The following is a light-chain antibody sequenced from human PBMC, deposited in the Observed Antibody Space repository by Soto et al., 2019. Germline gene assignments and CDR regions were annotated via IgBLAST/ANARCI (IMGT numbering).Light chain of an antibody. CDR3: QQYGTSPLT. Sequence: MVLTQSPGTLSLSPGQRGTLSCRASQGVSNSYLAWYQQKPGQAPRLLISGAFNRAPGIPDRFSGSGSGTDFTLTISRLEPEDFAVYYFQQYGTSPLTFGQGTKVDIK. CDR1: QGVSNSY. V-gene: IGKV3-20*01. CDR2: GAF. J-gene: IGKJ1*01.